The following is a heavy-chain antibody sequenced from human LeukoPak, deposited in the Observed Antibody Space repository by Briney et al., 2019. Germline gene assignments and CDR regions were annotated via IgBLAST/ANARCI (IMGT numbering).Heavy chain of an antibody. Sequence: GGSLRLSCSASGFTFGSYAMHWVCQAPGKGLEYVSTISNNGGNTYYADSVKGKFTISRDNSKNTLYLQMSSLRAEDTAVYYCVKDIVVVVAATQPHYYYGMDVWGQGTTVTVSS. CDR2: ISNNGGNT. J-gene: IGHJ6*02. D-gene: IGHD2-15*01. V-gene: IGHV3-64D*06. CDR3: VKDIVVVVAATQPHYYYGMDV. CDR1: GFTFGSYA.